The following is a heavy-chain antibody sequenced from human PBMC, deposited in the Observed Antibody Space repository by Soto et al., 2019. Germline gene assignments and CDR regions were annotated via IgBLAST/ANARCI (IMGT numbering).Heavy chain of an antibody. Sequence: EVQLVESGGGLVQPGGSLRLSCAASGFTFSSYLMHWVRQAPGKGLVWVSRFNSDGSSTTYADSVKGRFTISRDSAKNTLYLQRNSLRAEDTAVYYCARVRMAGDFDIWGQGTMVTVSS. CDR3: ARVRMAGDFDI. CDR1: GFTFSSYL. J-gene: IGHJ3*02. CDR2: FNSDGSST. V-gene: IGHV3-74*01. D-gene: IGHD6-19*01.